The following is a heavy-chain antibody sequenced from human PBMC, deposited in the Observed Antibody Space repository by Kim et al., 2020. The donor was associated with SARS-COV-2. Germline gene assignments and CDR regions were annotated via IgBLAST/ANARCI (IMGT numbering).Heavy chain of an antibody. D-gene: IGHD1-1*01. V-gene: IGHV3-23*01. CDR3: AKGGTSYPMAV. CDR2: ISGSGTYT. CDR1: GFTFSSYA. J-gene: IGHJ6*02. Sequence: GGSLRLSCAASGFTFSSYAMSWVRQAPGKGLEWVSSISGSGTYTYHADSVKGRCSISRDNSRNTLHLQMNSLRAEDTAAYYCAKGGTSYPMAVWGQGTT.